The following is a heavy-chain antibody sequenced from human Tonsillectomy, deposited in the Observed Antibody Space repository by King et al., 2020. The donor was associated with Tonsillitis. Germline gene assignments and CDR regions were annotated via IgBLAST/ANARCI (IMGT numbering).Heavy chain of an antibody. D-gene: IGHD5-18*01. CDR1: GFTFSNYG. CDR3: ARAWTQLHFHYWYFDL. Sequence: VQLVESGGGVVQPGRSLRLSCAASGFTFSNYGMHWVRQAPGKGLEWVAAISYVGGNKDYTDCVKGRFTISRDTSKNTLFLQMNTLRAEDTAVYFCARAWTQLHFHYWYFDLWGRGTLVTVSS. J-gene: IGHJ2*01. V-gene: IGHV3-33*05. CDR2: ISYVGGNK.